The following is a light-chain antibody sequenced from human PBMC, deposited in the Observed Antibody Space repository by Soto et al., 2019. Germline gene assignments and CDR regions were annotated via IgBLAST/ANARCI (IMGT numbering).Light chain of an antibody. Sequence: QSVLTQPASVSGSPGQSITISCTGTSSDVGAYNFVSWYQHHPDKAPKLMISEVSNRPSGVSDRLSGSKSGNTASLTISRLQAEDEADYYCASLTTTSFVFGTGTKVTVL. CDR1: SSDVGAYNF. J-gene: IGLJ1*01. CDR2: EVS. V-gene: IGLV2-14*01. CDR3: ASLTTTSFV.